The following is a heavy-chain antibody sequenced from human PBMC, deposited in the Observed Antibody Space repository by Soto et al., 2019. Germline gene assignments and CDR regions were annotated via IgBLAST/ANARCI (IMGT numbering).Heavy chain of an antibody. V-gene: IGHV1-24*01. CDR3: ATDQFNWRAGEQQLALDY. D-gene: IGHD6-13*01. Sequence: QVQLVQSGAEVKKPGASLKVSCKVSGYNLTELSMHWVRQAPGKGLEWMGGFDPEDGDTIYAQKFQGRVTMTEDTSIDLGYMELSSLRAEDTAVYYCATDQFNWRAGEQQLALDYWGQGTLVTVSS. J-gene: IGHJ4*02. CDR1: GYNLTELS. CDR2: FDPEDGDT.